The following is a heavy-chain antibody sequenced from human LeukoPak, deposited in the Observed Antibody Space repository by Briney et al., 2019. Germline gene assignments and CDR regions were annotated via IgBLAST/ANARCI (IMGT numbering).Heavy chain of an antibody. J-gene: IGHJ5*02. CDR3: ARPMIRGVKWFDP. V-gene: IGHV4-34*01. D-gene: IGHD3-10*01. CDR1: GGTFSGYY. CDR2: INHSGNT. Sequence: PSETLSLTCAVYGGTFSGYYWSWIRQPPGKGLEWIGEINHSGNTNYNPSLKSRLTISVDTSNNQFSLKLSSVTAADTAVYYCARPMIRGVKWFDPWGQGTLGTVSS.